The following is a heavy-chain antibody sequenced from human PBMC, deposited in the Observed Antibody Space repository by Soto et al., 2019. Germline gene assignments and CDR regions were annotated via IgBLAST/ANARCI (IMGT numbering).Heavy chain of an antibody. J-gene: IGHJ4*02. D-gene: IGHD5-12*01. CDR3: ARRSGDGYNSLLDY. Sequence: ASVKVSCKASGYTFTSYAMHWVRQAPGQRLEWMGWINAGNGNTKYSQEFQGRVTITRDTSASTAYMELSSLRSEDTAVYYCARRSGDGYNSLLDYWGQGTLVTVSS. V-gene: IGHV1-3*01. CDR1: GYTFTSYA. CDR2: INAGNGNT.